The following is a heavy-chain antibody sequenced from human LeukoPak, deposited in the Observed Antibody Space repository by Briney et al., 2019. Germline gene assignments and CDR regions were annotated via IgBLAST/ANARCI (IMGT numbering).Heavy chain of an antibody. D-gene: IGHD2-2*01. V-gene: IGHV4-31*03. CDR3: ARGARPVKTDY. CDR2: IYYSGST. J-gene: IGHJ4*02. Sequence: SETLSLTCTVSGGSISSGGYYWSWIRQHPGKGLEWIGYIYYSGSTYYNPSLKSRVTISVDTSKNQFSLKLSSVTAADTAVYYCARGARPVKTDYWAREPWSPSPQ. CDR1: GGSISSGGYY.